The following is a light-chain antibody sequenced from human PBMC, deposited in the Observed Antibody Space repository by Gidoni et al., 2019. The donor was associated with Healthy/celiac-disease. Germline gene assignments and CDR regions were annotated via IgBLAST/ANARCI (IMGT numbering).Light chain of an antibody. CDR3: QQYNNWPFT. V-gene: IGKV3-15*01. J-gene: IGKJ3*01. CDR1: QSVSSN. Sequence: EIVMTQSPATLSVSPGERATLSCRASQSVSSNLAWYQQQPGQAPRLLIYGASTRATGIPARFSGSGSGTEFTLTISSLQSEDFAVYYCQQYNNWPFTFXPXTKVDIK. CDR2: GAS.